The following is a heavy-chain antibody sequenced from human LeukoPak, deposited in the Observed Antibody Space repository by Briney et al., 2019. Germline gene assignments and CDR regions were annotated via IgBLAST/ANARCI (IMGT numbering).Heavy chain of an antibody. CDR2: IRYDGSIK. V-gene: IGHV3-30*02. D-gene: IGHD4-11*01. Sequence: PGGSLRFSCAASGFTFSSYGMHWVRQAPGKGLEWVAFIRYDGSIKYYADSVRGRFTISRDNSKNTLYVQMNSLRDEDTAVYYCAKEGRPPGTDDYSNWLFDDYWGQGTLVTVSS. CDR3: AKEGRPPGTDDYSNWLFDDY. CDR1: GFTFSSYG. J-gene: IGHJ4*02.